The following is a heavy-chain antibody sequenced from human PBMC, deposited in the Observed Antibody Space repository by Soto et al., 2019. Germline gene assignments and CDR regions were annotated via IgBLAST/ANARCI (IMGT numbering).Heavy chain of an antibody. CDR2: IYYSGST. D-gene: IGHD6-6*01. J-gene: IGHJ4*02. CDR3: ARQYSSSYTPFDY. Sequence: SETLSLTCTVSGGSISSSSYYWGWIRQPPGKGLEWIGSIYYSGSTYYNPSLKSRVTISVDTSKNQFSLKLSSVTAADTAVYYCARQYSSSYTPFDYWGQGTLVTVSS. V-gene: IGHV4-39*01. CDR1: GGSISSSSYY.